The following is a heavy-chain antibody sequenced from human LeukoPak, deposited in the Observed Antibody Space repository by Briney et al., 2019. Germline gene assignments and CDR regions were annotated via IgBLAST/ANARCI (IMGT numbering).Heavy chain of an antibody. CDR1: GFIFSNYW. V-gene: IGHV3-7*01. J-gene: IGHJ4*02. D-gene: IGHD6-19*01. CDR2: INQDGSKE. CDR3: ARDPSAVAGFFDS. Sequence: GGSLRLSCTASGFIFSNYWMTWVRQAPGKGLEWVAQINQDGSKEYYIDSVKARFSISRDNARNSLSLQMNSLRAEDTAVYYCARDPSAVAGFFDSWGQETLVTASS.